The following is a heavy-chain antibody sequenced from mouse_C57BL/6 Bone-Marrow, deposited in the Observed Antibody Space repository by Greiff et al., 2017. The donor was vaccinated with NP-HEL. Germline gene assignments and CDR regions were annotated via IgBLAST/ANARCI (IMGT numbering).Heavy chain of an antibody. D-gene: IGHD2-3*01. J-gene: IGHJ1*03. Sequence: QVQLQQSGPELVKPGASVKISCKASGYAFSSSWMNWVKQRPGKGLEWIGRIYPGDGDTNYNGKFKGKATLTADKSSSTAYMQLSSLTSEDSAVYCCARRWLHWYFDVWGTGTTVTVSS. CDR3: ARRWLHWYFDV. V-gene: IGHV1-82*01. CDR2: IYPGDGDT. CDR1: GYAFSSSW.